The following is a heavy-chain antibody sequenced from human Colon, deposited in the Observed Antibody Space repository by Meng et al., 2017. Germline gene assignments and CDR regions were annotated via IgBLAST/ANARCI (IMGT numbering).Heavy chain of an antibody. J-gene: IGHJ5*02. V-gene: IGHV1-46*01. Sequence: QGQLEQAGAEVKKPGASVKLSCKASRNIFVTQYIHWVRQAPGQGLEWTGIIRPNGNSQENFQGRVTVTRDTSTSTVYMELSSLTSEDTAVYYCARDVDTSSHYDRFDPWGQGTLVTVSS. D-gene: IGHD3-3*01. CDR3: ARDVDTSSHYDRFDP. CDR1: RNIFVTQY. CDR2: IRPNG.